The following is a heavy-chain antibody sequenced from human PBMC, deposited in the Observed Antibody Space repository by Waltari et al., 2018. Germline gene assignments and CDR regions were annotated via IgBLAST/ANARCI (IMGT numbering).Heavy chain of an antibody. CDR3: AIAED. CDR2: INPDGTNA. Sequence: EVQLVESGGGVVQPGGSLRLSCVASGFAFRSYSMHWVRQAPGKGLMWVGRINPDGTNATYADSVRGRFTISRDNARDTLYLRMSSLRREDTAVYYCAIAEDWGQGTLVTVSS. V-gene: IGHV3-74*01. CDR1: GFAFRSYS. J-gene: IGHJ4*02.